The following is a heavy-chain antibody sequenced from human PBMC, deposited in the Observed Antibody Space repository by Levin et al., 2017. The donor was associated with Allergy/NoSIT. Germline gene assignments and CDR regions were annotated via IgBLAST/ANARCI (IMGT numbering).Heavy chain of an antibody. V-gene: IGHV3-49*03. D-gene: IGHD6-13*01. CDR2: IRKKGYGGTA. Sequence: GGSLRLSCTASGFTFGDYAMSWFRQAPGKGLEWVGFIRKKGYGGTAEYAASVKGRFTISRDDSKSIAYLQMNSLKTEDTALYYCARDTIAAPGTWDYWGQGTLVTVSS. CDR3: ARDTIAAPGTWDY. J-gene: IGHJ4*02. CDR1: GFTFGDYA.